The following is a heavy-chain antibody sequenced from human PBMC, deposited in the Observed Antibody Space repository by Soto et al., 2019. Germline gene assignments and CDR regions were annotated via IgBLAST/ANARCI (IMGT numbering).Heavy chain of an antibody. D-gene: IGHD6-19*01. CDR1: GFSLSNARMG. J-gene: IGHJ6*02. V-gene: IGHV2-26*01. Sequence: SGPTLVNPTETLTLTCTVSGFSLSNARMGVSWIRQPPGKALEWLAHIFSNDEKSYSTSLKSRLTISKDTSKSQVVLTMTNMDPVDTATYYCARIRLAVAGTTYYYYYGMDVWGQGTTVTVSS. CDR3: ARIRLAVAGTTYYYYYGMDV. CDR2: IFSNDEK.